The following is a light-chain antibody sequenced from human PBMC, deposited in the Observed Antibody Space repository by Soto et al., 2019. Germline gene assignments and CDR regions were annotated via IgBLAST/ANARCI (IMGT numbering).Light chain of an antibody. CDR2: DAS. Sequence: DIQLTQTPSTLSASVGDEVTITCRANQTISRWLAWYQQKPGRAPKLLIYDASTLESGVPSRFSGSGSETEFTLTISRLQPDDFATYFCHSRAFGQGTRLEIK. V-gene: IGKV1-5*01. CDR1: QTISRW. CDR3: HSRA. J-gene: IGKJ5*01.